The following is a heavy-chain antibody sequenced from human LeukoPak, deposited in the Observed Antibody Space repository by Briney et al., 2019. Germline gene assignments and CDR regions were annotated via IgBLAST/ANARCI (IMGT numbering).Heavy chain of an antibody. V-gene: IGHV3-74*01. Sequence: GGSLRLSCAASGFTFSSYWMNWVRQAPGKGLVWVSRIASDGSSTTYADSVKGRFSISRDNAKNTLYLQMNSLRVEDTAVYYCARGRPHGNDYWGQGTLVTDSS. CDR2: IASDGSST. D-gene: IGHD4-23*01. CDR1: GFTFSSYW. J-gene: IGHJ4*02. CDR3: ARGRPHGNDY.